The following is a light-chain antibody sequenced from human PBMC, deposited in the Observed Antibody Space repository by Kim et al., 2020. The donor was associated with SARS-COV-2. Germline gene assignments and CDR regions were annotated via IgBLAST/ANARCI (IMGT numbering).Light chain of an antibody. CDR1: SSAVGGYNY. Sequence: GLSTTISCTATSSAVGGYNYVSWYQQHPGKAPNLLIYDVSKRPSGVSNRFSGSKSGNTASLTISGLQAEDEADYYCSSYTSSSNVVFGGGTQLTVL. CDR3: SSYTSSSNVV. J-gene: IGLJ2*01. CDR2: DVS. V-gene: IGLV2-14*04.